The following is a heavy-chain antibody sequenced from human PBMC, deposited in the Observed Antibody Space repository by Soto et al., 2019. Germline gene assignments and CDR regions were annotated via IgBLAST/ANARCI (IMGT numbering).Heavy chain of an antibody. V-gene: IGHV4-30-2*01. CDR1: GGSVSSTTYY. Sequence: PSETLSLTCTVSGGSVSSTTYYWIWIRQPPGKGLEWIGYIYHSGSTYYSPSLKSRVTISVDRSKNQFSLKLSSVTAADTAVYYCASRPSGSGFDPWGQGTLVTVSS. CDR2: IYHSGST. D-gene: IGHD1-26*01. CDR3: ASRPSGSGFDP. J-gene: IGHJ5*02.